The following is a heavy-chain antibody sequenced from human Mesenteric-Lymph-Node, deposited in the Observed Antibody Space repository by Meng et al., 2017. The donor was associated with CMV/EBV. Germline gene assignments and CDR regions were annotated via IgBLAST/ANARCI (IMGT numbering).Heavy chain of an antibody. Sequence: VSCKTSGYTFTSYAMNWVRQAPGQGLEWMGWINTGTGNPTYAQGFTGRFVFSLDTSVSTAYLQINSLQADDTAVYYCARDLYSASLSWGQGTLVTVSS. V-gene: IGHV7-4-1*02. D-gene: IGHD6-13*01. CDR3: ARDLYSASLS. J-gene: IGHJ5*02. CDR2: INTGTGNP. CDR1: GYTFTSYA.